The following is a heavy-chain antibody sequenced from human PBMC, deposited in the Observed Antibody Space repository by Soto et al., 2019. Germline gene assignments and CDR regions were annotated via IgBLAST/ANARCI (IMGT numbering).Heavy chain of an antibody. D-gene: IGHD4-17*01. V-gene: IGHV5-51*01. Sequence: PGESLKISCKGFGYSFTSYWISWVRQMPGKGLEWMGIIYPGDSDTRYSPSFQGQVTISADKSISTAYLQWSSLKASDTAMYYCARRRDYHTNPFDPWGQGTLVTVSS. CDR1: GYSFTSYW. CDR3: ARRRDYHTNPFDP. CDR2: IYPGDSDT. J-gene: IGHJ5*02.